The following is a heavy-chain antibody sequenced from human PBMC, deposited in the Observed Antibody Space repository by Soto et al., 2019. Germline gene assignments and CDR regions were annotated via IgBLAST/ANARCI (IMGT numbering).Heavy chain of an antibody. CDR1: GFTFSSYS. CDR3: ARDVHQPFFSSGGANFDY. CDR2: ISSSSSYT. Sequence: EVQLVESGGGLVKPGGSLRLSCAASGFTFSSYSMNWVRQAPGKGLEWVSSISSSSSYTYYADSVKGRFTISRDNAKNSRYLQRSSLRAEDTAVYYWARDVHQPFFSSGGANFDYWGRGTLVTVSS. V-gene: IGHV3-21*01. D-gene: IGHD3-10*01. J-gene: IGHJ4*02.